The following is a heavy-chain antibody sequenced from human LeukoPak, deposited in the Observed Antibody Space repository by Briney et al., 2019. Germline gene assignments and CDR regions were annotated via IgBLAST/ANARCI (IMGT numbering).Heavy chain of an antibody. CDR3: ARESHAGYCSSTSCSDAFDI. J-gene: IGHJ3*02. CDR2: IYYSGST. D-gene: IGHD2-2*01. Sequence: SETLSLTCSVSGDSISSYYWSWIRQPPGKGLEWIGYIYYSGSTNYNPSLKSRVTISVDTSKNQFSLKLTSVTAADTAAYYCARESHAGYCSSTSCSDAFDIWGQGTMVTVSS. V-gene: IGHV4-59*01. CDR1: GDSISSYY.